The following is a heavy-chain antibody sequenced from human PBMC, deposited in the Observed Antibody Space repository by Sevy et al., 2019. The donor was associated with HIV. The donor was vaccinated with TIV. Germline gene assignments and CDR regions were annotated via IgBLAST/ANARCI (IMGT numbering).Heavy chain of an antibody. CDR1: GGSVSSGTYY. V-gene: IGHV4-61*01. J-gene: IGHJ6*03. CDR2: IYKTGST. Sequence: ETLSLSCSVSGGSVSSGTYYWSWIRQPPGKGLEWIGHIYKTGSTNYKLSLQSRVTISVDTSTNQFSLMLKSVTSAETAVYYCARVPRGQLWYSGSLGGYYYHMDVWGKGTTVTVSS. D-gene: IGHD3-16*01. CDR3: ARVPRGQLWYSGSLGGYYYHMDV.